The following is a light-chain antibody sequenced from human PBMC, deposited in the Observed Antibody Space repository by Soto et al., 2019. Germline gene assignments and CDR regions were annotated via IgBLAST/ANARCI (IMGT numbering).Light chain of an antibody. J-gene: IGKJ2*01. CDR2: GAS. CDR1: QSVSSCY. Sequence: EIVLTQSPGTLSLSPGERATLSCRASQSVSSCYFAWYQQKPRQAPRLLIYGASSRATGIPDRFSGSGSGTDFTLTISRLEPEDFAVYYCQQYGSSPPTFGQGTKLEIK. V-gene: IGKV3-20*01. CDR3: QQYGSSPPT.